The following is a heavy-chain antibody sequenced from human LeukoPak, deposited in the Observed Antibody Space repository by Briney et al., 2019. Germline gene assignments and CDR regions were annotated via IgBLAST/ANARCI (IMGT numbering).Heavy chain of an antibody. Sequence: ASVKVSCKASGYTFTGYYMHWVRQAPGQGLEWMGWINTNTGNPTYAQGFTGRFVFSLDTSVSTAYLQISSLKAEDTAVYYCARVRLATRDAFDIWGQGTMVTVSS. J-gene: IGHJ3*02. D-gene: IGHD5-24*01. CDR3: ARVRLATRDAFDI. CDR1: GYTFTGYY. CDR2: INTNTGNP. V-gene: IGHV7-4-1*02.